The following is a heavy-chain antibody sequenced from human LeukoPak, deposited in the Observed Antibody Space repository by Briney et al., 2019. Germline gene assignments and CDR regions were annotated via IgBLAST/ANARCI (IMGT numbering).Heavy chain of an antibody. D-gene: IGHD3-22*01. CDR3: ARDSYYYDSSGYYSVGWFDP. V-gene: IGHV1-18*01. CDR1: GYTFTSYG. Sequence: ASVKVSCKASGYTFTSYGISWVRQAPGQGLEWMGWISAYNGNTNYAQKLQGRVTMTTDTSTSTAYMELRSLRSDDTAVYYCARDSYYYDSSGYYSVGWFDPGGQGTLVTVSS. J-gene: IGHJ5*02. CDR2: ISAYNGNT.